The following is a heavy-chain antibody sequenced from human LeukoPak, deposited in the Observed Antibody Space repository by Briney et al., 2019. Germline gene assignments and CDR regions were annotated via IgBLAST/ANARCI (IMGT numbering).Heavy chain of an antibody. CDR1: GFTFSSYW. CDR3: ARVDGYYDFWSGYPDYYYMDV. Sequence: PGGSLRLSCAASGFTFSSYWMSWVRQAPGKGLEWVANIKQDGSEKYYVDSVKGRFTISRDNAKNSLYLQMNSLRAEDTAVYYCARVDGYYDFWSGYPDYYYMDVWGKGTTVTVSS. V-gene: IGHV3-7*01. D-gene: IGHD3-3*01. J-gene: IGHJ6*03. CDR2: IKQDGSEK.